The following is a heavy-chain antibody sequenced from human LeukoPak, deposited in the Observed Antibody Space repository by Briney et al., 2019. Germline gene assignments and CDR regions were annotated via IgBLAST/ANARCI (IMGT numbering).Heavy chain of an antibody. CDR2: VSSSSSVI. D-gene: IGHD2-15*01. J-gene: IGHJ6*03. CDR3: AREDGYCSGGSCYTWYYMDV. CDR1: GFTLNMYS. Sequence: PGGSLRVSCAASGFTLNMYSMNWVRQAPGKGLEWVSYVSSSSSVIYYSDSVRGRFTISRDSATNSVSLQMNSLRVEDTAVYYCAREDGYCSGGSCYTWYYMDVWGKGTTVTVSS. V-gene: IGHV3-48*01.